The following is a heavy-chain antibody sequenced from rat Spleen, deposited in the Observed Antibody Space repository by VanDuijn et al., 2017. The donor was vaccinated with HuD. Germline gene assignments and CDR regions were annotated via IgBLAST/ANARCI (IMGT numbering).Heavy chain of an antibody. V-gene: IGHV5S23*01. CDR1: GFTFSNYD. CDR3: ARHNFWGAQDWFAY. Sequence: EVQLVESDGGLVQPGRSLKLSCAASGFTFSNYDMAWVRQDSTKGLEWVASISPGGGNTYYRDSVKGRFTISRDNAKSTLYLQMNSLRSEDTATYYCARHNFWGAQDWFAYWGQGVMVTVSS. CDR2: ISPGGGNT. D-gene: IGHD4-6*01. J-gene: IGHJ2*01.